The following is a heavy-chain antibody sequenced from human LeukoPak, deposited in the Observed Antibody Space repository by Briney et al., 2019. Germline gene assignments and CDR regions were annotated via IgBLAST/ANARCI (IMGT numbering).Heavy chain of an antibody. CDR1: GGSISSYY. V-gene: IGHV4-59*01. CDR2: IYYSGST. CDR3: ARVAHYYYYMDV. J-gene: IGHJ6*03. Sequence: NPSETLSLTCTVSGGSISSYYWSWIRQPPGKGLEWIGYIYYSGSTNYNPSLKSRVTISVDTSKNQFSLKLSSVTAADTAVYYCARVAHYYYYMDVWGKGTTVTVSS.